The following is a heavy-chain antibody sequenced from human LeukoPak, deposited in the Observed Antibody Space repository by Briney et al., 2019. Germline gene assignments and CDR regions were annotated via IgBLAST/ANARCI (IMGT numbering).Heavy chain of an antibody. J-gene: IGHJ5*02. CDR2: INHNGST. CDR3: ARGYIVVVPAARFDP. Sequence: SETLSLTCAVYGGSFSGYYWSWIRQPPGKGLEWIGEINHNGSTNYNPSLKSRVTISVDTSKNQFSLKLSSVTAADTAVYYCARGYIVVVPAARFDPWGQGTLVTVSS. D-gene: IGHD2-2*01. CDR1: GGSFSGYY. V-gene: IGHV4-34*01.